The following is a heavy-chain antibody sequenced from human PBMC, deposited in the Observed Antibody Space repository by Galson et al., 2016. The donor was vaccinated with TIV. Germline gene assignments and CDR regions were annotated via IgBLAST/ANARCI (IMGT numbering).Heavy chain of an antibody. CDR1: GFSISEHKY. Sequence: SLRLSCAASGFSISEHKYMYWVRQPPGKGLEWVSVITGGGTTYYADSVKDRFTISRDNSKNTLYLQMNSLRAEDTAVYFCARSYDSSGNRGRLDIWGQGALVTVSS. CDR2: ITGGGTT. D-gene: IGHD3-22*01. V-gene: IGHV3-53*03. CDR3: ARSYDSSGNRGRLDI. J-gene: IGHJ4*02.